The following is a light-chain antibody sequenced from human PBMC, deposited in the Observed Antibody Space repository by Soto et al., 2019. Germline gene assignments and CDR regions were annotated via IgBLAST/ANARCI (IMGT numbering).Light chain of an antibody. CDR1: QSVSNY. V-gene: IGKV3-11*01. CDR3: QQRSNWPPTT. CDR2: DAS. Sequence: EIVLTQSPATLSLSPGERATLSCRASQSVSNYLAWYQQKPGQAPRLLIYDASNRAAGIPARFSGSGSGTDFTLTISSLEPEYFAVYYCQQRSNWPPTTFGQGTKLEIK. J-gene: IGKJ2*01.